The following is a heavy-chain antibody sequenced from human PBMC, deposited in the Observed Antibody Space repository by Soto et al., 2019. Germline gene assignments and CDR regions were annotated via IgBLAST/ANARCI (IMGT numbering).Heavy chain of an antibody. Sequence: ASVKVSCKASGYTFTSYAMHWVRQAPGQRLEWMGWINAGNGNTKYSQKFQGRVTITRDTSASTAYMELSSLRSEGTAVYYCARDFLEYYDFWSGYYRDAFVIWGQGTMVTVSS. CDR1: GYTFTSYA. J-gene: IGHJ3*02. D-gene: IGHD3-3*01. CDR3: ARDFLEYYDFWSGYYRDAFVI. V-gene: IGHV1-3*01. CDR2: INAGNGNT.